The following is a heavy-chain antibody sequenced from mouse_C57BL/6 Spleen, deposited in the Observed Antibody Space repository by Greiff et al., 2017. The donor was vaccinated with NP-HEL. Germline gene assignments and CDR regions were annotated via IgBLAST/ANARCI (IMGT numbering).Heavy chain of an antibody. CDR3: ARRNYGSSFDV. D-gene: IGHD1-1*01. Sequence: QVQLQQSGPELVKPGASVKISCKASGYAFSSSWMNWVKQRPGKGLEWIGRIYPGDGDTNYNGKFKGKATLTADKSSSTAYMQLSSLTSEDSAVYFCARRNYGSSFDVWGTGTTVTVSS. J-gene: IGHJ1*03. CDR1: GYAFSSSW. CDR2: IYPGDGDT. V-gene: IGHV1-82*01.